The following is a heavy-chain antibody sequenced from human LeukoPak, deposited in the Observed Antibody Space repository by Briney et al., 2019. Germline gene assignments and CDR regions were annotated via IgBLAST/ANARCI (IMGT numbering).Heavy chain of an antibody. J-gene: IGHJ4*02. CDR1: GYSFVTYG. D-gene: IGHD3-10*01. CDR3: ARGQTNRLLWVGELLSNINPFDY. Sequence: GASVKVSCKTSGYSFVTYGISWVRQAPGQGLEWMGWISGYNGYTKYVQKFQGRVTMTTDTSTSTAYMELRSLRSDDTAVYYCARGQTNRLLWVGELLSNINPFDYWGQGTLVTVSS. CDR2: ISGYNGYT. V-gene: IGHV1-18*01.